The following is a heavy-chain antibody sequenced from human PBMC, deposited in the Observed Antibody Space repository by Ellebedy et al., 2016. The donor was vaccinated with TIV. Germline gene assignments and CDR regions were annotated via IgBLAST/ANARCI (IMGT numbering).Heavy chain of an antibody. CDR1: GFTFSGYG. J-gene: IGHJ4*02. CDR2: ISYDGRNK. V-gene: IGHV3-30*03. D-gene: IGHD3-10*01. Sequence: PGGSLRLSCAASGFTFSGYGMHWVRQAPGKGLEWVAVISYDGRNKFYADSVKGRFTISRDNSKNTLYVQMNSLTAEDTAVYYCARKYPGSSSGMWDLDYWGQGTLVTVSS. CDR3: ARKYPGSSSGMWDLDY.